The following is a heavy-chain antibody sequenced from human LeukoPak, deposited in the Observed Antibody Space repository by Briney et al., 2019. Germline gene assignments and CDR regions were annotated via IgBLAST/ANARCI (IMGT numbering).Heavy chain of an antibody. CDR2: INHSGST. J-gene: IGHJ4*02. Sequence: PSETLSFTCAVYGGSFSGYYWSWIRQPPGKGLEWIGEINHSGSTNYNPSLKSRVTISVDTSKNQFSLKLSSVTAADTAVYYCAREDRALWAYYFDYWGQGTLVTVSS. CDR3: AREDRALWAYYFDY. CDR1: GGSFSGYY. D-gene: IGHD3-10*01. V-gene: IGHV4-34*01.